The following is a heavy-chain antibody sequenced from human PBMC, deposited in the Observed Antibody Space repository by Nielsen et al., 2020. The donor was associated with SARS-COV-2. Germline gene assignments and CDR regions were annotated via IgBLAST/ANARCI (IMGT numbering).Heavy chain of an antibody. CDR2: INHSGST. D-gene: IGHD4-11*01. CDR1: GGSFSGYY. V-gene: IGHV4-34*01. Sequence: GSLRLSCAVYGGSFSGYYWSWIRQPPRKGLEWIGEINHSGSTNYNPSLKSRVTISVDTSKNQFSLKLSSVTAADTAVYYCARARTVTTGPYYYYMDVWGKGTTVTVSS. CDR3: ARARTVTTGPYYYYMDV. J-gene: IGHJ6*03.